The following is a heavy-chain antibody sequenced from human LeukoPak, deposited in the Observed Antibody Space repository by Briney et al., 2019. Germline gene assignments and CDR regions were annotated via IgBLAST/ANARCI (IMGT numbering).Heavy chain of an antibody. D-gene: IGHD3-22*01. V-gene: IGHV3-23*01. CDR2: ISGSGGST. J-gene: IGHJ4*02. CDR3: ARTGYDSSGYYFYFDY. Sequence: GGSLRHSCAASGFTFSSYAMSWVRQALGKGLEWVSAISGSGGSTYYADSVKGRFTISRDNSKNTLYLQMNSLRAEDTAVYYCARTGYDSSGYYFYFDYWGQGTLVTVSS. CDR1: GFTFSSYA.